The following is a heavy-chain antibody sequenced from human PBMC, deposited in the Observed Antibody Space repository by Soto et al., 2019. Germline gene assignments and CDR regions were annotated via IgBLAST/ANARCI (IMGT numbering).Heavy chain of an antibody. V-gene: IGHV4-31*02. J-gene: IGHJ4*02. D-gene: IGHD6-25*01. CDR3: AKGHSSATSLDS. CDR2: IYYSGST. Sequence: WTWLRQHPGKGLEWIGYIYYSGSTYYNPSLKSRVTISMDTSENQFSLKLSSVTAADTAVYYCAKGHSSATSLDSWGQGILVTVSS.